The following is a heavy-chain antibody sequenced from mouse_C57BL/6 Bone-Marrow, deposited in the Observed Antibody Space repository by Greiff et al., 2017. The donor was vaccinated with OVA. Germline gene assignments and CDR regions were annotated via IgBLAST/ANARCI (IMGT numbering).Heavy chain of an antibody. D-gene: IGHD3-2*02. CDR3: AIKTAQATSYFDY. Sequence: QVQLQQPEAELVKPGASVTVSCKASGYTFTSYWMHWVKQRPGQGLEWIGRIHPSDSDTNYNQKFKGKATLTVDKSSSTAYMQLSSLTSEDSAVYYCAIKTAQATSYFDYWGQGTTLTVSS. V-gene: IGHV1-74*01. CDR1: GYTFTSYW. J-gene: IGHJ2*01. CDR2: IHPSDSDT.